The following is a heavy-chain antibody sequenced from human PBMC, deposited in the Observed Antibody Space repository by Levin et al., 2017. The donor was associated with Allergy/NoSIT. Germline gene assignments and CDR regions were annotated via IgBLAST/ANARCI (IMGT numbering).Heavy chain of an antibody. CDR2: ISGSGGST. CDR1: GFTFSSYA. J-gene: IGHJ5*02. V-gene: IGHV3-23*01. D-gene: IGHD3-3*01. CDR3: AKDGATYYDFWSGLNWFDP. Sequence: GGSLRLSCAASGFTFSSYAMSWVRQAPGKGLEWVSAISGSGGSTYYADSVKGRFTISRDNSKNTLYLQMNSLRAEDTAVYYCAKDGATYYDFWSGLNWFDPWGQGTLVTVSS.